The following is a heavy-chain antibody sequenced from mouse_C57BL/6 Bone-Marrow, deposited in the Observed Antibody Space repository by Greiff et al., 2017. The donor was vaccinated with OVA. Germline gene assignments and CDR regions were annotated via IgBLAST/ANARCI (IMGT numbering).Heavy chain of an antibody. V-gene: IGHV14-3*01. J-gene: IGHJ2*01. CDR3: ARDSNYGDYCDY. D-gene: IGHD2-5*01. CDR1: GFNIKNTY. CDR2: IDPATGHT. Sequence: VQLKQSVAELVRPGASVKLSCTASGFNIKNTYMHWVKQRPEPGLEWIGRIDPATGHTKYAPKFQGKATITADTSSNTAYLQLSRLTSEDTAIYYCARDSNYGDYCDYGGQGTTLTVSS.